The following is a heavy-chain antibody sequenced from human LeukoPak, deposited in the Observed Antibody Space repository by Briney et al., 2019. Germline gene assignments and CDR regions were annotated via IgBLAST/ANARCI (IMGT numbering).Heavy chain of an antibody. J-gene: IGHJ3*02. CDR2: IYTSGST. CDR1: GGSISSGSYY. CDR3: ARRNYYGSGRSRDAFDI. V-gene: IGHV4-61*02. Sequence: SETLSLTCTVSGGSISSGSYYWSWIRQPAGKGLEWIGRIYTSGSTNYNPSLKSRVTISVDTSKNQFSLKLSSVTAADTAVYYCARRNYYGSGRSRDAFDIWGQGTMVTVSS. D-gene: IGHD3-10*01.